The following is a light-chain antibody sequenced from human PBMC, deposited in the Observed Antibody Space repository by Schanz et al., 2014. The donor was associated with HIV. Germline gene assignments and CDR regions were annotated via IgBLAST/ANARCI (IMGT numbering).Light chain of an antibody. CDR3: TSYTSSSTVV. CDR2: DVN. Sequence: QSALTQPRSVSGSPGQSVTISCSGTSSDVGGSPYVSWYRQYPGKAPKLMIFDVNKRPSGVPARFSGSKSGNAASLTIFGLQAEDEAHYYCTSYTSSSTVVFGGGTKLTVL. CDR1: SSDVGGSPY. J-gene: IGLJ2*01. V-gene: IGLV2-11*01.